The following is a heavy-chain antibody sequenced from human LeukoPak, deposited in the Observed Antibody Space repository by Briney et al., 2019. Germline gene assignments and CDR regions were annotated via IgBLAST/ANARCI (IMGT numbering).Heavy chain of an antibody. D-gene: IGHD4-17*01. Sequence: PSETLSLTCTVSGGSISSYFWSWIRQPAGKGLEWIGRIYTSGTTHYNPSLKSRVTMSVDTSKNQFSLKLSSVTAADTAVYYCARLSTVTTSFDYWGQGTLVTVSS. CDR2: IYTSGTT. V-gene: IGHV4-4*07. CDR1: GGSISSYF. CDR3: ARLSTVTTSFDY. J-gene: IGHJ4*02.